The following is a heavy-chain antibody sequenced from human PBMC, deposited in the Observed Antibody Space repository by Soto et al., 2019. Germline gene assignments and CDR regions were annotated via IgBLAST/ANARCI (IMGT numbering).Heavy chain of an antibody. CDR2: IRSKANSYAT. CDR1: GFTFSGSA. V-gene: IGHV3-73*01. Sequence: GGSMRLSCAASGFTFSGSAMHWVRQASGKGLEWVGRIRSKANSYATAYAASVKGRFTISRDDSKNTAYLQMNSLKTEDTAVYYCTGTYDYIWGSYRYTDAFDIWGQGTMVTVSS. CDR3: TGTYDYIWGSYRYTDAFDI. D-gene: IGHD3-16*02. J-gene: IGHJ3*02.